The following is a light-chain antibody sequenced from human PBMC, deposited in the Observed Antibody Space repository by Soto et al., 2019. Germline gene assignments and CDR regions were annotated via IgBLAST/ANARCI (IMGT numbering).Light chain of an antibody. J-gene: IGKJ1*01. CDR2: DAS. CDR1: QNIRTW. V-gene: IGKV1-5*01. Sequence: DIQMTQSPSTLSASVGDRVTITCRASQNIRTWLAWYQQKPGKAPKLLIYDASSLKSGVPSRFSGGGSGTEFTLTISSLQPDDFTTYYCQQYNTNPWTFGQGTK. CDR3: QQYNTNPWT.